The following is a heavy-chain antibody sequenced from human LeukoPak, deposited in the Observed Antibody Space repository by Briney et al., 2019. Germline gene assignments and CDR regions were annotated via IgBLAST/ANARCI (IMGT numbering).Heavy chain of an antibody. CDR3: AREIMGSGWYFFDS. D-gene: IGHD6-19*01. V-gene: IGHV1-18*01. J-gene: IGHJ4*02. CDR1: DYTFTTYG. Sequence: VASVKVSCKASDYTFTTYGISWVRQAPGQGFEWMGWISEYNGNTKYAQKLQGRVTMTTDTSTSTAYMELRSLRSDDTAVYFCAREIMGSGWYFFDSWGQGTLVIVSS. CDR2: ISEYNGNT.